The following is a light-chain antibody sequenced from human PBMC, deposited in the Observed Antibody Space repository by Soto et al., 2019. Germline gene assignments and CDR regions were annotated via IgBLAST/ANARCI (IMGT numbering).Light chain of an antibody. CDR2: GAS. CDR3: QQYNNWPWT. V-gene: IGKV3-15*01. Sequence: EIVMTQSPATLSVSPGGRATLSCRASQTIGDTLAWYQHKPGQAPRLLIYGASSRVTGFPARFSGSGSGTDFTLTISSLESDDFAGDYCQQYNNWPWTFGQGTKVDIK. CDR1: QTIGDT. J-gene: IGKJ1*01.